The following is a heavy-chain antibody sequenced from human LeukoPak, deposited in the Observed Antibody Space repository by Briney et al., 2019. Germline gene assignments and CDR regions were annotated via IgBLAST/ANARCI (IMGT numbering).Heavy chain of an antibody. CDR2: INPRSGGA. J-gene: IGHJ4*02. D-gene: IGHD1-26*01. CDR1: GYSFTGFY. V-gene: IGHV1-2*02. Sequence: ASVKVSCKASGYSFTGFYIHWVRRAPGQGLEWMGGINPRSGGADYAQTLQGRVTMTRDTSITTAYLELHSLRSDDTAIYYCARDSRYSRSYSDYWGQGTLVTVSS. CDR3: ARDSRYSRSYSDY.